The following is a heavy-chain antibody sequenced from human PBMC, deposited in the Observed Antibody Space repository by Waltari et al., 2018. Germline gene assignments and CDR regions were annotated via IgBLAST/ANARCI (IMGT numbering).Heavy chain of an antibody. CDR3: AKDLYGSGSYFPYFDS. J-gene: IGHJ4*02. V-gene: IGHV3-23*01. CDR1: GCTFDTYA. D-gene: IGHD3-10*01. Sequence: EVQLLESGGGLVQPGGSLILSCPAAGCTFDTYAMLWVRQAPGQGLEWVSAISGTGGVTYYADSVKGRFTISRDNSHNTLYLHMNSLRAEDTAVYYCAKDLYGSGSYFPYFDSWGPGTLVTVSS. CDR2: ISGTGGVT.